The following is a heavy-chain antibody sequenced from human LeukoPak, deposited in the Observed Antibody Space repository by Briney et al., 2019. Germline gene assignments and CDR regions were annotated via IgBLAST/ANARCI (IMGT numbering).Heavy chain of an antibody. V-gene: IGHV3-23*01. D-gene: IGHD3-10*01. CDR1: GFTFSNYA. CDR3: AKDDGGSPPNAFDV. Sequence: GGSLRLSCAASGFTFSNYAMSWVRQAPGKGLEWVSSIHYSGGSTYYADSVKGRFAISRDTSKNTLYLQMNGLRGEDTAVYYCAKDDGGSPPNAFDVWGQGTLVTVSS. J-gene: IGHJ3*01. CDR2: IHYSGGST.